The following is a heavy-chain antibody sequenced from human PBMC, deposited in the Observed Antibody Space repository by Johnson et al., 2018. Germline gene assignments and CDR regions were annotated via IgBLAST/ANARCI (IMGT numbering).Heavy chain of an antibody. CDR1: GGTFSSYA. CDR3: ARERGVGAPEYFQH. D-gene: IGHD1-26*01. J-gene: IGHJ1*01. Sequence: VQLLESGAAVTKPGSSVKVSCKASGGTFSSYAISWVRQAPGQGLEWMGGIIPIFGTANYAQKFQGRVTITADESTSTAYRELSSLGSEDTAVYYCARERGVGAPEYFQHWGQGTLVTGSS. CDR2: IIPIFGTA. V-gene: IGHV1-69*01.